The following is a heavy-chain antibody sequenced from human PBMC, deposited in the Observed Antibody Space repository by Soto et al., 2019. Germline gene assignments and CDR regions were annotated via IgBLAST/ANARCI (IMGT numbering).Heavy chain of an antibody. V-gene: IGHV2-5*02. CDR3: EHIPNYYQYDWFDP. D-gene: IGHD3-16*01. J-gene: IGHJ5*02. Sequence: QITLKESGPTLVKPTQTLTLTCTFSGFSLTTRRVGVGWIRQPPGKALECLALIYWDDDKRYSPSLQSRLSITKDPSKNQVVLTMTNVDPVDTATYYCEHIPNYYQYDWFDPWGQGTLVSVSS. CDR2: IYWDDDK. CDR1: GFSLTTRRVG.